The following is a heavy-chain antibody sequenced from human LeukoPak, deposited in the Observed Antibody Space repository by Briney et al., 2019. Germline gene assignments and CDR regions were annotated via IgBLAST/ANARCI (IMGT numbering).Heavy chain of an antibody. CDR1: GGSISSYY. CDR2: IYYSGST. V-gene: IGHV4-59*12. CDR3: AGDLHRGYYGSGSYSL. Sequence: SETLSLTCTVSGGSISSYYWSWIRQPPGKGLEWIGYIYYSGSTNYNPSLKSRVTMSVDTSKNQFSLKLSSVTAADTAAYYCAGDLHRGYYGSGSYSLWGQGTLVTVSS. D-gene: IGHD3-10*01. J-gene: IGHJ4*02.